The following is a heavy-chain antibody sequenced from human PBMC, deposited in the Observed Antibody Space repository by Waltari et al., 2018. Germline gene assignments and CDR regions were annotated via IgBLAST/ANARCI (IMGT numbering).Heavy chain of an antibody. CDR2: INHSGSA. CDR1: GGSFSDHY. J-gene: IGHJ5*01. Sequence: QVQLKQWGAGLLKPSETLSLTCAVYGGSFSDHYWSWVRQSPEKGLEWLGEINHSGSAPYNPSLNNRVTMSVDPSKNQFSLRLRSVTAADTAVYYCARLPPAAMGFHWFDSWGHGTPVSVSS. CDR3: ARLPPAAMGFHWFDS. V-gene: IGHV4-34*01. D-gene: IGHD2-2*01.